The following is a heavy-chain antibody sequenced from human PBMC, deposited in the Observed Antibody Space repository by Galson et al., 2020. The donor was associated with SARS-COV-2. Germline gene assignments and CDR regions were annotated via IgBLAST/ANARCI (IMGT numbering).Heavy chain of an antibody. CDR3: ARDRRRITIFGVVRDFDY. CDR1: GYTFTSYG. D-gene: IGHD3-3*01. V-gene: IGHV1-18*01. CDR2: ISAYNGNT. J-gene: IGHJ4*02. Sequence: ASVKVSCKASGYTFTSYGISWVRQAPGQGLEWMGWISAYNGNTNYAQKLQGRVTMTTDTSTSTAYMELRSLRSDDTAVYYCARDRRRITIFGVVRDFDYWCQGTLVTVSS.